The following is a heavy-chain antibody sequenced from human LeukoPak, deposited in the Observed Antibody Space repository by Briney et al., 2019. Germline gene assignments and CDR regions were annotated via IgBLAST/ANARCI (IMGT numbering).Heavy chain of an antibody. CDR1: GYTFTSYG. J-gene: IGHJ6*03. CDR2: ISAYNGNT. CDR3: ARVVGATYYYYYYMDV. Sequence: ASVKASCKASGYTFTSYGSSWVRQAPGQGLEWMGWISAYNGNTNYAQKLQGRVTMTTDTSTSTAYMELRSLRSDDTAVYYCARVVGATYYYYYYMDVWGKGTTVTISS. V-gene: IGHV1-18*01. D-gene: IGHD1-26*01.